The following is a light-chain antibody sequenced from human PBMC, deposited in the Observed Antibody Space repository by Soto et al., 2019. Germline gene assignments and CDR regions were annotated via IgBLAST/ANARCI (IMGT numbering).Light chain of an antibody. J-gene: IGLJ1*01. CDR3: SSYTSSNTLSV. CDR1: SSDVGGYND. Sequence: QSALTQPASVSGAPGQSITISCTGTSSDVGGYNDVSWYQQQPGKAPKLMIYDVSNRPSGVSNRFSGSKSGNTASLTISGLQAEDEADYYCSSYTSSNTLSVFGTGTKLTVL. V-gene: IGLV2-14*01. CDR2: DVS.